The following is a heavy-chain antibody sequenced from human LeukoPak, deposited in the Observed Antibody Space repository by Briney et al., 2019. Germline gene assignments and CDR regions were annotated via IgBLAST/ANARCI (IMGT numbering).Heavy chain of an antibody. Sequence: GGSLRLSCAASGFTFSSYGIHWVRQAPGKGLEWVAVISYDGSNKYYVDSVKGRFTISRDNSKNTLYLQMNSLRAEDTAVYYCAKDWDLDYWGQGTLVTVSS. CDR2: ISYDGSNK. V-gene: IGHV3-30*18. CDR3: AKDWDLDY. J-gene: IGHJ4*02. D-gene: IGHD1-26*01. CDR1: GFTFSSYG.